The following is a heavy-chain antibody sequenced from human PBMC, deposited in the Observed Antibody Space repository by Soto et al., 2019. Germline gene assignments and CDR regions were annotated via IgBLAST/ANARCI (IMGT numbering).Heavy chain of an antibody. V-gene: IGHV4-4*02. CDR1: GSSISSRIW. D-gene: IGHD3-22*01. Sequence: SETMSLTCVVSGSSISSRIWWSWVRQPPGKGLEWIGEIYHSGSTNYNPSLKSRVTISVDKSKNQFSLKLSSVTAADTAVYFCARAGDSSGYNHYWGQG. CDR2: IYHSGST. CDR3: ARAGDSSGYNHY. J-gene: IGHJ4*02.